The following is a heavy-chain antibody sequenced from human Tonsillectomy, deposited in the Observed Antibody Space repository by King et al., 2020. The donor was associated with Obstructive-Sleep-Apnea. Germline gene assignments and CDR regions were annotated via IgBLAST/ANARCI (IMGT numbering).Heavy chain of an antibody. CDR3: ARAYYYDSSGSTRYYFDY. Sequence: VQLVESGAEVKKPGASVKVSCKASGYTFTGYYMHWVRQAPGQGLEWMGWINPNSGGPNYAQKFQGWVTMTRDTSISTAYMELSRLRSDDTAVYYCARAYYYDSSGSTRYYFDYWGQGTLVTVSS. V-gene: IGHV1-2*04. CDR2: INPNSGGP. J-gene: IGHJ4*02. D-gene: IGHD3-22*01. CDR1: GYTFTGYY.